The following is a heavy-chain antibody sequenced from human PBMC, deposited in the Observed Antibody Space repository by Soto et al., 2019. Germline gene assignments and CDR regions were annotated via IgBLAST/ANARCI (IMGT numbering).Heavy chain of an antibody. CDR2: IYSSGST. D-gene: IGHD5-18*01. CDR3: ARQWGGYSYGYPYYYYGMDV. J-gene: IGHJ6*02. V-gene: IGHV4-39*01. Sequence: SETLSLTCTVAGGSISSSSYYWGWIRQPPGMGLEWIGSIYSSGSTYYNPSLKSRVTISVDTSKNQFSLKLSSVTAADTAVYYCARQWGGYSYGYPYYYYGMDVWGQGTTVTVSS. CDR1: GGSISSSSYY.